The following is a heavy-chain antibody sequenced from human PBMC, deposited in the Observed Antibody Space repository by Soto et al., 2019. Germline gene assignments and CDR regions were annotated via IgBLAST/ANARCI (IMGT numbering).Heavy chain of an antibody. CDR2: IYYSGST. CDR1: GGSISSSSYY. V-gene: IGHV4-39*01. CDR3: ARRKSGPQWAQQLAHNNWFDP. J-gene: IGHJ5*02. Sequence: SETLSLTCTVSGGSISSSSYYWGWIRQPPGKGLEWIGSIYYSGSTYYNPSLKSRVTISVDTSKNQFSLKLSSVTAADTAVYYCARRKSGPQWAQQLAHNNWFDPWGQGTLVTVSS. D-gene: IGHD6-13*01.